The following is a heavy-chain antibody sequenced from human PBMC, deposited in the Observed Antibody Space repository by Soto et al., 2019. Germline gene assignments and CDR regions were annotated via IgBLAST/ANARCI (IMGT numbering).Heavy chain of an antibody. CDR2: IYDSGRT. J-gene: IGHJ4*02. CDR1: GASISSYY. Sequence: QVQLQESGPGLVKPSETLSLTCAVSGASISSYYWSWIRQPPGKGLEWSGYIYDSGRTNYNPSLKSRVTVSVDTSKNQFSLKLSSVTAADTAVYYCARRQGTYYFDYWGQGTLVTVSS. CDR3: ARRQGTYYFDY. D-gene: IGHD3-10*01. V-gene: IGHV4-59*08.